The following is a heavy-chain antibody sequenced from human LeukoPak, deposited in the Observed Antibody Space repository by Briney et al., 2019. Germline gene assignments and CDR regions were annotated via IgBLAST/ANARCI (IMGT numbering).Heavy chain of an antibody. CDR2: INPNSGGT. Sequence: ASVKVSCKSSGYTFNGYYMHWVRQAPGQGLEWMGWINPNSGGTNYAQKLQGRVTMTTDTSTSTAYMELRSLRSDDTAVYYCARTSHYVDIAATIPYGIYYFDYWGQGTLVTVSS. J-gene: IGHJ4*02. CDR3: ARTSHYVDIAATIPYGIYYFDY. D-gene: IGHD5-12*01. V-gene: IGHV1-2*02. CDR1: GYTFNGYY.